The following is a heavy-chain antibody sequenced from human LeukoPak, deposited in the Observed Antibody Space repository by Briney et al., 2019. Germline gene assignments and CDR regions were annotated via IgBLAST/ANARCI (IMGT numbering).Heavy chain of an antibody. CDR1: GGSISSSSYY. Sequence: SETLSLTCTVSGGSISSSSYYWGWIRQPPGKGLEWIGSIYYSGSTYYNPSLKSRVTISVDTSENQFSLKLSSVTAADTAVYYCARRSPMIRQAFDIWGQGTMVTVSS. CDR2: IYYSGST. D-gene: IGHD3-22*01. CDR3: ARRSPMIRQAFDI. J-gene: IGHJ3*02. V-gene: IGHV4-39*01.